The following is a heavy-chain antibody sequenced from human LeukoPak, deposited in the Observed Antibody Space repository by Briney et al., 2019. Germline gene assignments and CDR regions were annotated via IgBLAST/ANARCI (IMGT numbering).Heavy chain of an antibody. CDR3: ARDGGYCSGGSCYSNAFDI. CDR1: GGSISGGGYY. CDR2: IYYSGST. Sequence: SQTLSLTCTVSGGSISGGGYYWSWIRQHPGKGLEWIGYIYYSGSTYYNPSLKSRVTISVDTSKNQFSLKLSSVTAADTAVYYCARDGGYCSGGSCYSNAFDIWGQGTMVTVSS. J-gene: IGHJ3*02. V-gene: IGHV4-31*03. D-gene: IGHD2-15*01.